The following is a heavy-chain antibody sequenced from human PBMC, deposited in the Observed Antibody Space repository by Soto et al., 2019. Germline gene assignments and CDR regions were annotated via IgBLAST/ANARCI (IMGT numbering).Heavy chain of an antibody. D-gene: IGHD3-16*01. J-gene: IGHJ4*02. CDR1: GFTFSSYW. Sequence: GSLRLSCAASGFTFSSYWMSWVRQAPGKGLEWVANIKQDGSEKYYVDSVKGRFTISRDNAKNSLYLQMNSLRAEDTAVYYCARERVTFGGVTFDYWGQGTLVTVSS. CDR2: IKQDGSEK. V-gene: IGHV3-7*01. CDR3: ARERVTFGGVTFDY.